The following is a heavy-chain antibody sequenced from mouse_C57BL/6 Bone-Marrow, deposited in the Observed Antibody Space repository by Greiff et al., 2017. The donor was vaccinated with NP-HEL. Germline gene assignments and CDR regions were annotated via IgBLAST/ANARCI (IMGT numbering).Heavy chain of an antibody. V-gene: IGHV2-9-1*01. CDR3: GRANWDVGYAMDY. J-gene: IGHJ4*01. CDR1: GFSLTSYA. CDR2: IWTGGGT. Sequence: QVQLKESGPGLVAPSQSLSITCTASGFSLTSYAISWVRQPPGKGLEWLGVIWTGGGTNYNSALKSRMSIIKDNSKSQVFLKMNSLQTDDTARYYRGRANWDVGYAMDYWGQGTSVTVSS. D-gene: IGHD4-1*01.